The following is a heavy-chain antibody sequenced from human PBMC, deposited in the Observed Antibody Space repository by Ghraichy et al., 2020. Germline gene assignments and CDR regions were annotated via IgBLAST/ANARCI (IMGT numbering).Heavy chain of an antibody. D-gene: IGHD3-3*01. CDR1: GLTFTDYW. Sequence: GGSLRLSCVISGLTFTDYWVHWVRQDADKGLMWVSRLHSNGRDPTYADSVKGRFTISGDNAKNTFFLQMNSLRPEDTAVYFCAIAATQYDFWSGRFDYWGQGVLVTVSS. J-gene: IGHJ4*01. CDR2: LHSNGRDP. V-gene: IGHV3-74*01. CDR3: AIAATQYDFWSGRFDY.